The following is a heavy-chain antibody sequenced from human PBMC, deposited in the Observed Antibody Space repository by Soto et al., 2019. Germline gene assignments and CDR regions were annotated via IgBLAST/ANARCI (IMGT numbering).Heavy chain of an antibody. CDR1: GYTLTELS. CDR2: FDPEDGET. J-gene: IGHJ6*02. Sequence: QVQLVQSGAEVKKPGASVKVSCKVSGYTLTELSMHWVRQAPGKGLEWMGGFDPEDGETIYAQKFQGRVTMTEDTSTDTAYMELSSLRSEDTAVYYCATHRGDKLEPTWDPYYYYGMDVWGQGTTVTVSS. D-gene: IGHD1-1*01. V-gene: IGHV1-24*01. CDR3: ATHRGDKLEPTWDPYYYYGMDV.